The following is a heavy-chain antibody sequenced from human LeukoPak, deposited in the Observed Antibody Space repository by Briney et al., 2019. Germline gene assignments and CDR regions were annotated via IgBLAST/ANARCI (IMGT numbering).Heavy chain of an antibody. J-gene: IGHJ4*02. V-gene: IGHV4-34*01. CDR2: INHSGST. CDR1: GGSFSGYY. Sequence: SETLSLTCAVYGGSFSGYYWSWIRQPPGKGLEWIGEINHSGSTNYNPSLKSRVAISVDTSKNQFSLKLSSVTAADTAVYYCARDPGYCTGGSCYSDYWGQGTLVTVSS. CDR3: ARDPGYCTGGSCYSDY. D-gene: IGHD2-15*01.